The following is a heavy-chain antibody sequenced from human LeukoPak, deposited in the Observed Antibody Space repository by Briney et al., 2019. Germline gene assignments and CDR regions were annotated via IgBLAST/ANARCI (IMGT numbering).Heavy chain of an antibody. CDR3: ARTRFSIVVVPAAAGRQQLVRQGYFDY. Sequence: SETLSLTCTVSSGSISSYYWSWIRHPAGKGLEWIGRIYTSGSTNYNPSLKSRVTMSVDTSKNQFSQKLSTVTAADTAVYYCARTRFSIVVVPAAAGRQQLVRQGYFDYWGQGTLVTVSS. J-gene: IGHJ4*02. D-gene: IGHD2-2*01. CDR1: SGSISSYY. V-gene: IGHV4-4*07. CDR2: IYTSGST.